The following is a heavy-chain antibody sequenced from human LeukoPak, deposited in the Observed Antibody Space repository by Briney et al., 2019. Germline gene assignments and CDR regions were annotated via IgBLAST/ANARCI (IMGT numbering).Heavy chain of an antibody. D-gene: IGHD1-26*01. CDR3: AKDRVGATTGFDY. CDR2: SYGGNNK. V-gene: IGHV3-30*04. CDR1: GFTFSNYA. Sequence: GGSLRLSCVASGFTFSNYAMHWVRQAPGKGLEWVAVSYGGNNKNYADSVKGRFTISRDNSKNTLYLQMISLRVEDTAVYYCAKDRVGATTGFDYWGQGTLVTVSS. J-gene: IGHJ4*02.